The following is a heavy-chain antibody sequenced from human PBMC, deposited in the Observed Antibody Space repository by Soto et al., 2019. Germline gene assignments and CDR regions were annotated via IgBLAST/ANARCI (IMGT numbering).Heavy chain of an antibody. D-gene: IGHD3-3*01. Sequence: GGSLRLSCAASGFAFSSYAMSWVRQAPGKGLEWVSAISGSGGSTYYADSVRGRFTISRDNSKNTLYLQMNSLRAEDTAVYYCAKDRYSDFWSGYSDYFDYWGQGTLVTVSS. CDR3: AKDRYSDFWSGYSDYFDY. CDR2: ISGSGGST. V-gene: IGHV3-23*01. J-gene: IGHJ4*02. CDR1: GFAFSSYA.